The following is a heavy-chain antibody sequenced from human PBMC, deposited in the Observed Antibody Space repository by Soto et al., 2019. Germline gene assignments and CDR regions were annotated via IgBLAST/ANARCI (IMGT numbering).Heavy chain of an antibody. CDR1: GGSFSGYY. D-gene: IGHD3-16*01. CDR3: ARTYYDYVWGSSGYQNNFDY. V-gene: IGHV4-34*01. CDR2: INHSGST. Sequence: QVQLQQWGAGLLKPSETLSLTCAVYGGSFSGYYWSWIRQPPGKGLEWIGEINHSGSTNYNPSLKSRVTKSVDTSKNQFSLKLSSVTAADTAVYYCARTYYDYVWGSSGYQNNFDYWGQGTLVTVSS. J-gene: IGHJ4*02.